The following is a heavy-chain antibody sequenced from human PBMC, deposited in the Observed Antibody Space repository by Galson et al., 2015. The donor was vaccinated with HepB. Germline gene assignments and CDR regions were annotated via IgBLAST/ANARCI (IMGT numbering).Heavy chain of an antibody. V-gene: IGHV1-2*02. Sequence: SVKVSCKASGYTFTGYYVHWVRQAPGQGLEWMGWINPNNGDTNYIQKFQGSVTMTRDTSISTAYMELTRLRSDDTAVYFCARGAGYDFRSGHDRDSFDIWGQGTMVTVSS. CDR3: ARGAGYDFRSGHDRDSFDI. D-gene: IGHD3-3*01. CDR2: INPNNGDT. J-gene: IGHJ3*02. CDR1: GYTFTGYY.